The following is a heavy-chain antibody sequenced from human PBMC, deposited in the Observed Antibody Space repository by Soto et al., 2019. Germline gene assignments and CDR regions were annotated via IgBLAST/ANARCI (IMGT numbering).Heavy chain of an antibody. Sequence: EVQLLESGGGLVQPGGSLRLSCAASGFTFSSYAMSWVRQAPGKGLEWVSAISGSGGSTYYADSVKGRFTISRDNSKNTLYLQMNSLRAEDTTVYYCAKDEAGYSSGSPPPAINYFDYWGQGTLVTVSS. J-gene: IGHJ4*02. D-gene: IGHD6-19*01. V-gene: IGHV3-23*01. CDR3: AKDEAGYSSGSPPPAINYFDY. CDR2: ISGSGGST. CDR1: GFTFSSYA.